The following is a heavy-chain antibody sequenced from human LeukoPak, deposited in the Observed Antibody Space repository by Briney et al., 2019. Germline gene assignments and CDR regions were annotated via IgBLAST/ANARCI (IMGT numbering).Heavy chain of an antibody. D-gene: IGHD4-17*01. Sequence: GGSLRLSCAASGFTFSTYVMHWVRQAPGKGLEWVAVMSYDGSNKYYADSVKGRFTISRDNSKNTLYLQMNSLRAEDTAVYYCANLTPYGDYFDYWGQGTLVTVSS. J-gene: IGHJ4*02. CDR2: MSYDGSNK. V-gene: IGHV3-30*04. CDR1: GFTFSTYV. CDR3: ANLTPYGDYFDY.